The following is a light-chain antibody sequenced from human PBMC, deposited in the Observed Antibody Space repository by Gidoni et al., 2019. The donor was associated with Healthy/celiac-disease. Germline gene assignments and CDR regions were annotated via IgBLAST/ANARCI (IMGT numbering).Light chain of an antibody. V-gene: IGKV3-20*01. CDR1: QSVSSSY. Sequence: EIVLPQSPGTLSLSPGERATLSCRASQSVSSSYLAWYQQKPGQAPRLLIYGASSRATGIPDRFSGSGSGTDFTLTISRLEPEDFAVYYCQQYGSSPVLTFGGGTKVEIK. J-gene: IGKJ4*01. CDR3: QQYGSSPVLT. CDR2: GAS.